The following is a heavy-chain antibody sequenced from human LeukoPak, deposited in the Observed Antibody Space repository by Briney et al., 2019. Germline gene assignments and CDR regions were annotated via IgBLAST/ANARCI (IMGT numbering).Heavy chain of an antibody. CDR1: GGSISSSSYY. D-gene: IGHD5-18*01. CDR3: VRLLRAAMAFDY. J-gene: IGHJ4*02. Sequence: SETLSFPCTVSGGSISSSSYYWGWIRQPPGKGLEWIGSIYYSGSTYYNPSLKSRVTISVDTSKNQFSLKLSSVTAADTAVYYCVRLLRAAMAFDYWGQGTLVTVSS. CDR2: IYYSGST. V-gene: IGHV4-39*01.